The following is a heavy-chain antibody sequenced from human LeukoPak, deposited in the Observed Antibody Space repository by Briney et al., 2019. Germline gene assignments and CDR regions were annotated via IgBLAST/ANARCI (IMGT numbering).Heavy chain of an antibody. J-gene: IGHJ5*02. D-gene: IGHD3-10*01. V-gene: IGHV1-69*05. CDR1: GGTFSSYA. CDR3: ARQLTRESSGSYYNWFDP. CDR2: IIPIFGTA. Sequence: SVKVSCKASGGTFSSYAISWVRQAPGQGLEWMGGIIPIFGTANYAQKFQGRVTITRDTSASTAYMELSSLRSEDTAVYYCARQLTRESSGSYYNWFDPWGQGTLVTVSS.